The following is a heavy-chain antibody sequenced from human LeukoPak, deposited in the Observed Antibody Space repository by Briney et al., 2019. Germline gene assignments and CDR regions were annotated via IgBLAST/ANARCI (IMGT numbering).Heavy chain of an antibody. D-gene: IGHD1-26*01. Sequence: GASVKVSCKASGYTFTGYYMHWVRQAPGQGLEWMGWINPNSGGTNYAQKFQGRVTMTRDTSISTAYMELSRLRSDDTAVYYCARGFIVGATDLDYWGQGTLVTVSS. J-gene: IGHJ4*02. V-gene: IGHV1-2*02. CDR1: GYTFTGYY. CDR2: INPNSGGT. CDR3: ARGFIVGATDLDY.